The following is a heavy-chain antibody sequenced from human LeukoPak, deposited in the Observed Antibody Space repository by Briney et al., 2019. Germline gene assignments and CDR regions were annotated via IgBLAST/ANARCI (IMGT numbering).Heavy chain of an antibody. J-gene: IGHJ3*02. CDR1: GFTFSSYE. D-gene: IGHD2-15*01. V-gene: IGHV3-48*03. CDR2: ISSSGSTI. Sequence: GGSLRLSCAASGFTFSSYEMNWVRQAPGKGLEWVSYISSSGSTIYYADSVKGRFTISRDNAKNSLYLQMNSLRAEDTAVYYCARGMGVVVVVAAIGVFDIWGQGTMVTVSS. CDR3: ARGMGVVVVVAAIGVFDI.